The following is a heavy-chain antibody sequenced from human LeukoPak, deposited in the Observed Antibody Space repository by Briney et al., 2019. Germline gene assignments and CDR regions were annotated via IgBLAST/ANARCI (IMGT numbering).Heavy chain of an antibody. CDR2: IYTSGST. J-gene: IGHJ4*02. D-gene: IGHD6-19*01. CDR1: GGSISSYY. Sequence: SETLSLTCTVSGGSISSYYWSWIRQPPGKGLEWIGRIYTSGSTNYNPSLKSRVTISVDTSKNQFSLKLNSVTAADTAVYYCARVGSSGVRYWGQGTLVTVSS. V-gene: IGHV4-4*08. CDR3: ARVGSSGVRY.